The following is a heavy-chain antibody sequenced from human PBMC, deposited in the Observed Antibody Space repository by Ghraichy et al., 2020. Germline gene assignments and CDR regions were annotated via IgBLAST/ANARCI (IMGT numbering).Heavy chain of an antibody. D-gene: IGHD2-21*01. CDR3: AKDLRAGFQGAYYYYYGMDV. J-gene: IGHJ6*02. CDR2: ISGSGGST. V-gene: IGHV3-23*01. CDR1: GFTFSSYA. Sequence: GGSLRLSCAASGFTFSSYAMSWVRQAPGKGLEWVSAISGSGGSTYYADSVKGRFTISRDNSKNTLYLQMNSLRAEDTAVYYCAKDLRAGFQGAYYYYYGMDVWGQGTTVTVSS.